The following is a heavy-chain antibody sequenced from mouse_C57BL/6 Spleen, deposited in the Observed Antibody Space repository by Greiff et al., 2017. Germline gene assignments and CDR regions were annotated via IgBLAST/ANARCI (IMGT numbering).Heavy chain of an antibody. CDR2: INYDGSST. Sequence: EVQGVESVGGLVQPGSSMKLSCTASGFTFSDYYMAWVRQVPEKGLELVANINYDGSSTYYLDSLKRRFIISRNNAKNILYLQLSSLKSEDTSTYYCARGGYTMDYWGQGTSVTVSS. CDR3: ARGGYTMDY. CDR1: GFTFSDYY. V-gene: IGHV5-16*01. J-gene: IGHJ4*01. D-gene: IGHD3-1*01.